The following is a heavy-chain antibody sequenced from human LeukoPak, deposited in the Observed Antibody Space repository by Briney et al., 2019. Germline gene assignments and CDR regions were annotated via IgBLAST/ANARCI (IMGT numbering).Heavy chain of an antibody. CDR3: ARGVNDAFDI. D-gene: IGHD3-3*01. CDR1: GYTFTGNY. CDR2: INPNSGGT. V-gene: IGHV1-2*02. Sequence: ASVKVSCKGSGYTFTGNYMHWVRQAPGQGLEWMGWINPNSGGTNFAQKFQGRVTMTRDTSISTAYMELSRLRSDDTAVYYCARGVNDAFDIWGQGTMVTVSS. J-gene: IGHJ3*02.